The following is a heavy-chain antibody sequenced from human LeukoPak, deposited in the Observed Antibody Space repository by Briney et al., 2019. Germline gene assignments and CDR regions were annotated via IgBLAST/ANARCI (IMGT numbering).Heavy chain of an antibody. J-gene: IGHJ4*02. Sequence: ASVTVSFKASGGTFSSYAISWVRQAPGQGLEWMGGIIPIFGTANYAQKFQGRVTITADESTSTAYMELSSLRSEDTAVYYCARDQPYCSGGSCPLDYWGQGTLVTVSS. V-gene: IGHV1-69*13. D-gene: IGHD2-15*01. CDR2: IIPIFGTA. CDR1: GGTFSSYA. CDR3: ARDQPYCSGGSCPLDY.